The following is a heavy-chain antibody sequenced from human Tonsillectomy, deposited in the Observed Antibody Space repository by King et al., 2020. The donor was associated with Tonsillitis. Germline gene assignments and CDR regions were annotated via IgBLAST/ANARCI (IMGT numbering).Heavy chain of an antibody. D-gene: IGHD6-13*01. V-gene: IGHV3-23*04. CDR1: GFTFNNYA. CDR3: AKEFGYSNLYYFDH. J-gene: IGHJ4*02. CDR2: ISGGGGSI. Sequence: VQLVESGGGLVQPGGSLRLSCAASGFTFNNYAMSWVRQAPGKGLEWVSGISGGGGSIYYADPVKGRFTISRDNSKNTVYLQMNSLRAEDTAVYYCAKEFGYSNLYYFDHWGQGTLVTVSS.